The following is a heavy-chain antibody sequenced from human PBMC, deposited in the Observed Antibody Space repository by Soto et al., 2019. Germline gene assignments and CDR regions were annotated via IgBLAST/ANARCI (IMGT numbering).Heavy chain of an antibody. J-gene: IGHJ6*02. Sequence: ASVKVSCKASGYTFTGYYMHWVQQAPGQGLEWMGWINPNSGDTSYAQKFQGRVTMTRDTSITTAYMELSRLRSDDTAVYYCARGHCSSTSCYGSDYYYGLDVWGQGTTVTVSS. CDR1: GYTFTGYY. CDR2: INPNSGDT. V-gene: IGHV1-2*02. CDR3: ARGHCSSTSCYGSDYYYGLDV. D-gene: IGHD2-2*01.